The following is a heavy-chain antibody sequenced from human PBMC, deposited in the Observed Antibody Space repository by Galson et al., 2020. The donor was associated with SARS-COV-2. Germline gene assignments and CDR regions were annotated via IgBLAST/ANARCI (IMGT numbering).Heavy chain of an antibody. V-gene: IGHV4-59*01. J-gene: IGHJ3*01. CDR3: ARGGLAAADTIDAFDV. D-gene: IGHD6-13*01. Sequence: SETLSLTCIVSGGSISSNYWSWIRQPPGKGLEWIGYIYYTFISYSGSTNYNPSLKSRVTMSLDTSKNQFSLKLTSVTAADTAVYYCARGGLAAADTIDAFDVWGQGTMVSVSS. CDR1: GGSISSNY. CDR2: IYYTFISYSGST.